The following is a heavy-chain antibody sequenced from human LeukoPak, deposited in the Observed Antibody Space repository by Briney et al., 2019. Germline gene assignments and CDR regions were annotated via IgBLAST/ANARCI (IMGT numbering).Heavy chain of an antibody. D-gene: IGHD4-17*01. J-gene: IGHJ4*02. V-gene: IGHV3-23*01. CDR3: AKPPRHGDYFDY. CDR1: GFTFSSYA. CDR2: ISGGGGST. Sequence: GGSLRLSCAASGFTFSSYAMSWVRQAPGKGLEWVSAISGGGGSTYYADSVKGRFTISRDNSKNTLYLQMNSLRAEDTAVYYCAKPPRHGDYFDYWGQGTLVTVSS.